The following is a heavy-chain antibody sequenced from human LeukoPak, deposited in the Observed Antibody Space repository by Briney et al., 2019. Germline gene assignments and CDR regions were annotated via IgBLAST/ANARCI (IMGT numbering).Heavy chain of an antibody. V-gene: IGHV1-69*13. CDR3: ARGVPAAFSPSSVGHFDY. CDR1: GGTFSSYA. J-gene: IGHJ4*02. Sequence: EASVKVSCKASGGTFSSYAISWVRQAPGQGLEWMGGIIPIFGTANYAQKFQGRVTITADESTSTAYMELSSLRSEDTAVYYCARGVPAAFSPSSVGHFDYWGQGTLVTVSS. D-gene: IGHD2-2*01. CDR2: IIPIFGTA.